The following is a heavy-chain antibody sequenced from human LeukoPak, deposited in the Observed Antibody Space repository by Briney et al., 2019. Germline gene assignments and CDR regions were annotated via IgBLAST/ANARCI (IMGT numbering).Heavy chain of an antibody. CDR2: INPNSGGT. CDR1: GYTFTGYY. J-gene: IGHJ6*02. V-gene: IGHV1-2*02. CDR3: ARDVTYYYGSGSYPKADYYYYYGMDV. Sequence: ASVKVSCKASGYTFTGYYMHWVRQAPGQGLEWMGWINPNSGGTNYAQKFQGRVTMTRDTSISTAYMKLSRLRSDDTAVYYCARDVTYYYGSGSYPKADYYYYYGMDVWGQGTTVTVSS. D-gene: IGHD3-10*01.